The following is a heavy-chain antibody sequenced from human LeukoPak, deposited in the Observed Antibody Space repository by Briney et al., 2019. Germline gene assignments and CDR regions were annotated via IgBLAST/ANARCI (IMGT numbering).Heavy chain of an antibody. CDR3: AREGSGTFAY. Sequence: GGSLRLSCGASGFTFSTYWMHWVRQAPGKGLVWVSGINGDGSGTSNADSVKGRFTISRDNAKNTLSLQMNSLRAEDTAVYYCAREGSGTFAYWGQGTLVTVPS. CDR2: INGDGSGT. CDR1: GFTFSTYW. V-gene: IGHV3-74*01. J-gene: IGHJ4*02. D-gene: IGHD6-25*01.